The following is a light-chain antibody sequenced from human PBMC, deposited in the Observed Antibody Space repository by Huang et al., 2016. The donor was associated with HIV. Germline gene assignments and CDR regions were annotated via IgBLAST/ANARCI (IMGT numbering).Light chain of an antibody. CDR2: GES. V-gene: IGKV3-15*01. J-gene: IGKJ2*01. CDR1: ESVSSN. Sequence: EIVMTQSPATLSVSPGERATLSCRASESVSSNLAWYQQKPGQAPRLLIHGESPRATGIPARFSGSGSGTEFTLAISSLQSEDFAIYYCQQYNSWPPLYTFGQGTKLEIK. CDR3: QQYNSWPPLYT.